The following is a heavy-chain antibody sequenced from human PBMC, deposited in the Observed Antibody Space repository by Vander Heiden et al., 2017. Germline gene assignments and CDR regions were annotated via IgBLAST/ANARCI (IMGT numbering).Heavy chain of an antibody. Sequence: QVQLVQSGAEVKKPGSSVKVSCKASGGTFSSYAISWVRQAPGQGLEWMGGIIPICGTANYAQKFQGRVTITADESTSTAYMELSSLRSEDTAVYYCAGLSYPTPAVYYFDYWGQGTLVTVSS. J-gene: IGHJ4*02. CDR2: IIPICGTA. CDR3: AGLSYPTPAVYYFDY. CDR1: GGTFSSYA. V-gene: IGHV1-69*01. D-gene: IGHD3-16*01.